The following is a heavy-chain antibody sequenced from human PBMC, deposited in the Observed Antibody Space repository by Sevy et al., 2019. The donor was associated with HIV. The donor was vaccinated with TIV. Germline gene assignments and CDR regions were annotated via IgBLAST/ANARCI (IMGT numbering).Heavy chain of an antibody. CDR1: GYSFTSCW. D-gene: IGHD2-15*01. Sequence: GESLKISCKGSGYSFTSCWIGWVRQMPRKGLEWMRIIYPGDSDTRYSPSFQGQVTISADKSISTAYLQWSSLKASDTAMYYCARHRGDCNGGSCSIWFDPWGQGTLVTVSS. CDR2: IYPGDSDT. J-gene: IGHJ5*02. V-gene: IGHV5-51*01. CDR3: ARHRGDCNGGSCSIWFDP.